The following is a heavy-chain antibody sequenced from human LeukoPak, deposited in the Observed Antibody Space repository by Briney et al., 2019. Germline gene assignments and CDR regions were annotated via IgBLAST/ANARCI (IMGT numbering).Heavy chain of an antibody. CDR3: ARDNAYKFDY. J-gene: IGHJ4*02. V-gene: IGHV3-74*01. CDR2: INTYGSSA. CDR1: GFTFSSYW. Sequence: GGSLRLSCAVSGFTFSSYWMNWVRQVPGKGLVWVSHINTYGSSATYADSVKGRFTISRDNAKNTLYLQMDSLKAEDTAIYYCARDNAYKFDYWGQGTLVIVPS. D-gene: IGHD5-24*01.